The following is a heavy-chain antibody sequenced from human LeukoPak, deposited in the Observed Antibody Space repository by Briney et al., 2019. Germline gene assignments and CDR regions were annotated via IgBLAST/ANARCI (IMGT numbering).Heavy chain of an antibody. J-gene: IGHJ4*02. D-gene: IGHD6-19*01. Sequence: GGSLRLSCAASGFTFSKYWMLWVRQAPGKGLESVSRINTDGTVTTYADSVKGRFTISRDNADKTMFLQMNSVRDEDTAGYYCATKQWLAPPPDSWGQGTPVTVSS. CDR1: GFTFSKYW. CDR3: ATKQWLAPPPDS. V-gene: IGHV3-74*01. CDR2: INTDGTVT.